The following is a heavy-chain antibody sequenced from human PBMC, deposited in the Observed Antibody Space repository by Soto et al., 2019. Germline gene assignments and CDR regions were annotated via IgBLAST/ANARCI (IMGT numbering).Heavy chain of an antibody. Sequence: QVQLVQSGAEEKKPGASVKVSCKASGYTFTSYAMHWVRQAPGQRLEWMGWINAGNGNTKYSQKFQGRVTITRDTCASTAYMGLSSLRSEDTAVYYCARGSGYYYWDDYWGQGTLVTVSS. J-gene: IGHJ4*02. V-gene: IGHV1-3*05. D-gene: IGHD3-22*01. CDR3: ARGSGYYYWDDY. CDR2: INAGNGNT. CDR1: GYTFTSYA.